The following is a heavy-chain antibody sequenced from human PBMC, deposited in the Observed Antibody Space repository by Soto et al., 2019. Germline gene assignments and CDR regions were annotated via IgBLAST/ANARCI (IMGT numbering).Heavy chain of an antibody. CDR2: IHSDGSST. D-gene: IGHD4-4*01. J-gene: IGHJ3*01. V-gene: IGHV3-74*01. Sequence: DVQLVESGGGSVQPGGSLSLSCAATGFTFSYYWMHWVRQAPGKGLVWVSRIHSDGSSTTDADSVKGRFTISRDNAKNTLYLQMNSLTAEDTAVYYCASGQLAAFALWGQGTMVTVAS. CDR1: GFTFSYYW. CDR3: ASGQLAAFAL.